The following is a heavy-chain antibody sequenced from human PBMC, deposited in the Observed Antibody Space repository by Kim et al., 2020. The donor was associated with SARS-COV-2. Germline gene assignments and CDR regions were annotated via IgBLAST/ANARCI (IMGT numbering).Heavy chain of an antibody. J-gene: IGHJ4*02. CDR2: INTNTGNP. CDR1: GYTFTSYA. D-gene: IGHD3-9*01. Sequence: ASVKVSCKASGYTFTSYAMNWVRQAPGQGLEWMGWINTNTGNPTYAQGFTGRFVFSLDTSVSTAYLQISSLKAEDTAVYYCARDPAPYYDILTGYYGDFDYWGQGPLVTVS. CDR3: ARDPAPYYDILTGYYGDFDY. V-gene: IGHV7-4-1*02.